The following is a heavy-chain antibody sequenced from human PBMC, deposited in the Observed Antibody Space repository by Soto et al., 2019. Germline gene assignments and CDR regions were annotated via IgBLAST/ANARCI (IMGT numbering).Heavy chain of an antibody. CDR2: INSGGDNI. CDR3: ATDPDGDLDFNY. D-gene: IGHD4-17*01. Sequence: EVRLVESGGDLVKPGGSLTLSCAVSGVTFTNYGMNWVRQAPGKGLEWVSNINSGGDNIIYADSVKGRFTISRDNDKNSMYLKMNGRIDEDTAVYYCATDPDGDLDFNYWGQGTMVTVSS. V-gene: IGHV3-48*02. CDR1: GVTFTNYG. J-gene: IGHJ4*02.